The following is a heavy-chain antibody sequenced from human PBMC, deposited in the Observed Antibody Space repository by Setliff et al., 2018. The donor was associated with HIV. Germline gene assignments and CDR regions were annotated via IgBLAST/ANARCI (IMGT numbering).Heavy chain of an antibody. CDR2: INQIGST. Sequence: SETLSLTCGVYGGSLRGNYWSWIRQPPGKGLEWIGEINQIGSTNYNPSLKSRVTISVDMSKNQFFLNLTSVAAADTAMYYCAGGYCSSTSCRRGAYYYMDVWGKGTTVTVSS. J-gene: IGHJ6*03. D-gene: IGHD2-2*01. CDR3: AGGYCSSTSCRRGAYYYMDV. CDR1: GGSLRGNY. V-gene: IGHV4-34*01.